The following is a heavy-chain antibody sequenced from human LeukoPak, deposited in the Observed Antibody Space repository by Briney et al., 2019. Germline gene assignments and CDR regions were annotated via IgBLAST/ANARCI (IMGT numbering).Heavy chain of an antibody. J-gene: IGHJ4*02. CDR2: IYHSGST. CDR3: ARGKRHLGELSTFFDY. V-gene: IGHV4-30-2*01. D-gene: IGHD3-16*02. CDR1: GGSISSGGYS. Sequence: SETLSLTCAVSGGSISSGGYSWSWIRQPPGKGLEWIGYIYHSGSTYYNPSLKSRVTISVDRSKNQFSLKLSSVTAADTAVYYCARGKRHLGELSTFFDYWGQGTLVTVSS.